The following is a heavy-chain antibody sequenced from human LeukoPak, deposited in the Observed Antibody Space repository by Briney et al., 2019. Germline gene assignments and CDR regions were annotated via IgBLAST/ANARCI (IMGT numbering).Heavy chain of an antibody. Sequence: GGSLRLSCAASGFSFGGYWMHWVRQAPGKGLVWVSRINSDGSGTTYADSVKGRFTISRDNAKNTLYLQMNSLKAEDTAMYYCARISNRDYFDYWGQGTLVTVSS. J-gene: IGHJ4*02. D-gene: IGHD1-14*01. CDR1: GFSFGGYW. V-gene: IGHV3-74*01. CDR2: INSDGSGT. CDR3: ARISNRDYFDY.